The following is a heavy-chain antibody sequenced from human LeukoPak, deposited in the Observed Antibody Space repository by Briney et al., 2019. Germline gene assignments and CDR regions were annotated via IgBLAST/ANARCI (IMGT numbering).Heavy chain of an antibody. V-gene: IGHV3-9*01. CDR3: VKDRRNPYRPEGPFDP. Sequence: GGSLRLSCAASGFTFEDYAMHWVRQAPGKGLEWVSGINWNSASTGYADSVKGRFTISRDNVMNSLYLQMNSLRPEDTALYYCVKDRRNPYRPEGPFDPWGQGTLVTVSS. CDR2: INWNSAST. J-gene: IGHJ5*02. D-gene: IGHD1-14*01. CDR1: GFTFEDYA.